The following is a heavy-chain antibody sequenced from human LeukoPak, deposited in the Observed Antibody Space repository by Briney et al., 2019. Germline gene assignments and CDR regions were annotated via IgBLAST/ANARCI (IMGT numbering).Heavy chain of an antibody. CDR1: GVSISRYY. CDR3: ARGHSQF. CDR2: IYYGGST. Sequence: PSDTLSLICTVSGVSISRYYWRWIRQPPGKGLEWIGYIYYGGSTNYNPSLKSRVTISVDTSKNQFSLKLSSVTAADTAVYYCARGHSQFWGQGTLVTVSS. J-gene: IGHJ4*02. V-gene: IGHV4-59*12.